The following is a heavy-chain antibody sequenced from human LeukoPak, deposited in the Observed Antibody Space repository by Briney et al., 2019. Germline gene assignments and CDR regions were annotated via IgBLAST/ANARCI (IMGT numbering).Heavy chain of an antibody. CDR2: IRGDGSIK. Sequence: GGSLRLSCAASGFTFSGFEMNWVRQAPGKGLEWVSYIRGDGSIKTYADSVKGRFTISRDNAKNSLYLQMNSLRAEDTAIYYCARRFRDWGQGTLVTVSS. CDR1: GFTFSGFE. J-gene: IGHJ4*02. V-gene: IGHV3-48*03. CDR3: ARRFRD. D-gene: IGHD5-24*01.